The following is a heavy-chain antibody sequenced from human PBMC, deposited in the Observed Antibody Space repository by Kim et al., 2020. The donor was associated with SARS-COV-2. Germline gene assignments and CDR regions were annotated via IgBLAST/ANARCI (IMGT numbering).Heavy chain of an antibody. V-gene: IGHV3-30*04. D-gene: IGHD2-2*01. CDR1: GFTFSSYS. Sequence: GGSLRLSCAASGFTFSSYSQYWVRQAPGKGLEWVAVMSHEASNKYYGDSVKGRFIISRDRSKNTLDLELNNVRVEDTAVYYCARSMPPSYYYPYYMDVWG. CDR3: ARSMPPSYYYPYYMDV. CDR2: MSHEASNK. J-gene: IGHJ6*03.